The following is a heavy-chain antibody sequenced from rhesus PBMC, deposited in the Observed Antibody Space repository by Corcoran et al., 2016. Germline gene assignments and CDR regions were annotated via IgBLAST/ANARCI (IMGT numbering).Heavy chain of an antibody. CDR1: GGSISGGCG. Sequence: QVQLQESGPGLLKPSETLSLTCAVSGGSISGGCGLGVIRPTPGKGLEWIGCIFSGTGNNKYIPTLKGRAHMSTDKANNRCSMKLSSLTAAGTAMYYCARDYEDDYGYYYFRYFDYWGQGVLVTVSS. D-gene: IGHD3-9*01. V-gene: IGHV4-127*01. J-gene: IGHJ4*01. CDR3: ARDYEDDYGYYYFRYFDY. CDR2: IFSGTGNN.